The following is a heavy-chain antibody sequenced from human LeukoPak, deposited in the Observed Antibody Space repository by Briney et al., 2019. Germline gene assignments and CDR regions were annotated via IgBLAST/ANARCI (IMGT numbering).Heavy chain of an antibody. D-gene: IGHD1-26*01. J-gene: IGHJ4*02. CDR3: AKDIASGSYQFDY. Sequence: GGSLRLSCAASGLTFSSYAMSWVRQAPGKGLEWVSAISGSGGSTYYADSVKGRFTISRDNSKNTLYLQMNSLRAEDTAVYYCAKDIASGSYQFDYWGQGTLVTVSS. CDR2: ISGSGGST. CDR1: GLTFSSYA. V-gene: IGHV3-23*01.